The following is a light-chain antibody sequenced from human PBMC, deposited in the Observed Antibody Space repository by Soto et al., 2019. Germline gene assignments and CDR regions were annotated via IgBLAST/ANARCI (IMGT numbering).Light chain of an antibody. CDR1: QSVSSY. CDR3: QQYNNWPIT. CDR2: GAS. Sequence: DIVLRHSRATLSLSPGERTTRSCRASQSVSSYLAWYQQRPGQAPRLLIYGASTRATGIPARFSGSGSGTEFTLTISSLQSEDFEIYYCQQYNNWPITFGQGTRLETK. J-gene: IGKJ5*01. V-gene: IGKV3-15*01.